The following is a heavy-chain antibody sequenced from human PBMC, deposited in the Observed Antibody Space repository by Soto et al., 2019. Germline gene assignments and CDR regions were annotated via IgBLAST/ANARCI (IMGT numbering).Heavy chain of an antibody. CDR1: GGSFSGYY. V-gene: IGHV4-34*01. D-gene: IGHD2-15*01. Sequence: SETLSLTCAVYGGSFSGYYWSWIRQPPGKGLEWIGEINHSGSTNYNPSLKSRVTISVDTSKNQFSLKRSSVTAADTAVYYCARVSGCSGGSCYSFDYWGQGTLVTVSS. CDR2: INHSGST. CDR3: ARVSGCSGGSCYSFDY. J-gene: IGHJ4*02.